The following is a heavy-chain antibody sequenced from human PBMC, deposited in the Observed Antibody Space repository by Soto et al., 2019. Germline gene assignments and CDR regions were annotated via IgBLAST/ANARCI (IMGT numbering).Heavy chain of an antibody. CDR1: GGSISSGGYC. CDR3: ARGQVVAAQH. CDR2: IYHSGST. D-gene: IGHD2-15*01. V-gene: IGHV4-30-2*01. Sequence: SETLSLTCAVSGGSISSGGYCWSWIRQPPGKGLAWIGYIYHSGSTYYNPSLKSRVTISVDRSKNQFSLKLSSVTAADTAVYYCARGQVVAAQHWGQGTLVTVSS. J-gene: IGHJ4*02.